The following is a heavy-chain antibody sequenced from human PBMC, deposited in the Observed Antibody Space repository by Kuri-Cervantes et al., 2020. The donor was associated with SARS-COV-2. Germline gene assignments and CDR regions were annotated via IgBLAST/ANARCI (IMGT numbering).Heavy chain of an antibody. Sequence: GESLKISCAASGFTFSGYAMSWVRQAPGKGLEWVSAISGSGGSTYYADSVKGRFTISRDNSKNTLYLQMNSLRAEDTAVYYCAKAIVVVPAALPNFDYWGQGTLVTVSS. CDR1: GFTFSGYA. V-gene: IGHV3-23*01. CDR2: ISGSGGST. D-gene: IGHD2-2*01. CDR3: AKAIVVVPAALPNFDY. J-gene: IGHJ4*02.